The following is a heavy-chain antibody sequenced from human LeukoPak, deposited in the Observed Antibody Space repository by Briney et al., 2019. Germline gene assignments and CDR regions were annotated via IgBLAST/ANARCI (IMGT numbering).Heavy chain of an antibody. Sequence: SETLSLTCTVSGGSISDNNYYWGWLRQPPGKGLGWNGGIFHSGRTFYNPSLRSRDSMSVDTSKKPIGLTVSSVTAADTAVYYCARLLSYDILADNYYKYYMDVWGKGATVTVSS. CDR1: GGSISDNNYY. D-gene: IGHD3-9*01. CDR2: IFHSGRT. CDR3: ARLLSYDILADNYYKYYMDV. V-gene: IGHV4-39*01. J-gene: IGHJ6*03.